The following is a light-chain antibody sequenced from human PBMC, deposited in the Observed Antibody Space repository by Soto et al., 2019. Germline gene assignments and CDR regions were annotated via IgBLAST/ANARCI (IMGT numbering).Light chain of an antibody. CDR2: DAS. Sequence: DIQMTQSPSTLSASVGDRVTITCRASQSINSWVAWFQQKPGKAPKVLIYDASTLESGVPSRFSGSGSGTEITLTIDSLQPDDVATYYCQRYNAFSQTFGQGTKVEI. J-gene: IGKJ1*01. V-gene: IGKV1-5*01. CDR1: QSINSW. CDR3: QRYNAFSQT.